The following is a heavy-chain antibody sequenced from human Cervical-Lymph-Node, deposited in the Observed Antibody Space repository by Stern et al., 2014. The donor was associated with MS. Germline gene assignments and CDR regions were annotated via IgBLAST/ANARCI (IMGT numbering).Heavy chain of an antibody. D-gene: IGHD5-18*01. Sequence: QLQLQESGTGLVKPSKTLSLTCTVSGGSISSGSDYWGWIRQPVGKGLEWIGRIHASGSAFYNPSPKRRVTISTDTYMNQFSLELNSATAADTAIYYCASGYRIFDYWGQGILVTVSS. CDR2: IHASGSA. J-gene: IGHJ4*02. CDR1: GGSISSGSDY. V-gene: IGHV4-61*02. CDR3: ASGYRIFDY.